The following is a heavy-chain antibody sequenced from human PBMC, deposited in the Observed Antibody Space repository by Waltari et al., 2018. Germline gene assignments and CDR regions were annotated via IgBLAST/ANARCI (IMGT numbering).Heavy chain of an antibody. J-gene: IGHJ5*02. V-gene: IGHV3-49*04. D-gene: IGHD4-17*01. CDR2: IRSKAYGETT. CDR3: ARDLMYGEHPLFDR. Sequence: DVQLAESGGGLVQPGRSLRLSCTPSGFTFVDYSMHWVRQAPGQGLEWVGFIRSKAYGETTDYAASVRGRFTISRDDSKSIAYLQMNSLKTEDTAIYFCARDLMYGEHPLFDRWGQGTLVTVSS. CDR1: GFTFVDYS.